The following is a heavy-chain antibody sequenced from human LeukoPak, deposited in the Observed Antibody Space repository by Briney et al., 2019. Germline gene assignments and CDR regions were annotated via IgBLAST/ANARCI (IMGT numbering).Heavy chain of an antibody. D-gene: IGHD6-13*01. CDR2: IYYSGST. CDR3: ASTYLSSIAADHPDWFDP. V-gene: IGHV4-39*07. J-gene: IGHJ5*02. Sequence: PSETLSLTCTVSGGSISSSSYYWGWIRQPPGKGLEWIGSIYYSGSTYYNPSLKSRVTISVDTSKNQFSLKLSSVTAADTAVYYCASTYLSSIAADHPDWFDPWGQGTLVTVSS. CDR1: GGSISSSSYY.